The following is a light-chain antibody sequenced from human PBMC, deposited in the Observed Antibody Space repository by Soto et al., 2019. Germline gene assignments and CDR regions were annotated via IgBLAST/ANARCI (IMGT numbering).Light chain of an antibody. Sequence: EILMTQSPATLSVSPGGRATLSCRASQGVSRNLAWYQQKPGQAPRLLIFGASPRATGIPARFSGSGSGTEFTLTISSLQSEDFAVYYCQQYYTWPLTFGGGTKVDIK. V-gene: IGKV3-15*01. CDR2: GAS. CDR1: QGVSRN. J-gene: IGKJ4*01. CDR3: QQYYTWPLT.